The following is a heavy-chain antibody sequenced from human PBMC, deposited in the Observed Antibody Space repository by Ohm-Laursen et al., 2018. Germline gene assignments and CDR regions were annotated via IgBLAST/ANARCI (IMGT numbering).Heavy chain of an antibody. CDR2: IYYSGST. V-gene: IGHV4-39*01. D-gene: IGHD3-9*01. CDR3: ATSPHDIMSSKDY. J-gene: IGHJ4*02. Sequence: SETLSLTCLVSGGSISSRSYYWGWIRQPPGKGLEWIGRIYYSGSTYYNPSLKSRVTISIDTSKNQFSLKLTSVTAADTAVYYCATSPHDIMSSKDYWGQGTLVTVSS. CDR1: GGSISSRSYY.